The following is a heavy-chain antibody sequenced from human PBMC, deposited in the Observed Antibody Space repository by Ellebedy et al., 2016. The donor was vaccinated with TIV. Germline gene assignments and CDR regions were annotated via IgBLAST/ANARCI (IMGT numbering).Heavy chain of an antibody. V-gene: IGHV3-30-3*01. J-gene: IGHJ4*02. D-gene: IGHD3-3*01. Sequence: GGSLRLXCAASGFTFSSYAMHWVRQAPGKGLEWVAVISYDGSNKYYADSVKGRFTISRDNSKNTLYLQMNSLRAEDTAVYYCARDPTIFGVLDYWGQGTLVTVSS. CDR2: ISYDGSNK. CDR1: GFTFSSYA. CDR3: ARDPTIFGVLDY.